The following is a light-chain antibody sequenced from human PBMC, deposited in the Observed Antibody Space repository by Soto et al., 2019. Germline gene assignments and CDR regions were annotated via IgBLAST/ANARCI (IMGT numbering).Light chain of an antibody. V-gene: IGLV1-44*01. CDR3: AARDNRLIGVV. Sequence: QSVLTQPPSASGTPGQRVTISCSGSSSNIGTNTVNWYQQLPGTAPKLLIYSNNQRPSGVPDRFSGSKSATSASLAISGLQSEDEADYYCAARDNRLIGVVFGGGTKLTVL. CDR1: SSNIGTNT. CDR2: SNN. J-gene: IGLJ2*01.